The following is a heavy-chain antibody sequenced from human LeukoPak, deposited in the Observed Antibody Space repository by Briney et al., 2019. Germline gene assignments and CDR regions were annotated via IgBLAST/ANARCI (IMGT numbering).Heavy chain of an antibody. CDR3: ARLSGVWFGASFDY. V-gene: IGHV4-39*01. CDR2: IYYSGST. D-gene: IGHD3-10*01. J-gene: IGHJ4*02. CDR1: GGSISSSSYY. Sequence: SETLSLTCTVSGGSISSSSYYWGWICQPPGKGLEWIGSIYYSGSTYYNPSLKSRVTISVDTSKNQFSLKLSSVTAADTAVYYCARLSGVWFGASFDYWGQGTLVTVSS.